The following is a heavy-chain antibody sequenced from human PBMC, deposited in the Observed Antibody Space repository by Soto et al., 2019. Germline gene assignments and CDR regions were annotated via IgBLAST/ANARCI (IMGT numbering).Heavy chain of an antibody. V-gene: IGHV3-30-3*01. Sequence: GGSLRLSCAASGFTFSSYAMHWFRQAPGKGLEWVAVISYDGSNKYYADSVKGRFTISRDNSKNTLYLQMNSLRAEDTAVYYCARDHEVVVVVAAFLDYWGQGTLVTVSS. J-gene: IGHJ4*02. CDR1: GFTFSSYA. D-gene: IGHD2-15*01. CDR2: ISYDGSNK. CDR3: ARDHEVVVVVAAFLDY.